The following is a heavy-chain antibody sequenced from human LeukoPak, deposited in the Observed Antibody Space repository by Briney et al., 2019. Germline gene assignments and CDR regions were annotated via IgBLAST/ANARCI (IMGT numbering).Heavy chain of an antibody. V-gene: IGHV3-7*03. Sequence: GGSLRLSCGASGFSFTTYWMAWVRQAPGKGLGWVANIKQDGTEKYYVDSVKGRFTISRDYARNSLYLQMNSLRAEDTALYYCARASLYDNSAYYLDYWGQGTLVTVSS. D-gene: IGHD3-22*01. CDR1: GFSFTTYW. J-gene: IGHJ4*02. CDR3: ARASLYDNSAYYLDY. CDR2: IKQDGTEK.